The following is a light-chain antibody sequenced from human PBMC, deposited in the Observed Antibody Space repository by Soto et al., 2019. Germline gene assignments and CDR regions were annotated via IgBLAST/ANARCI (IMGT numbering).Light chain of an antibody. Sequence: QPVLTQSPSASASLGASVKLTCTLSSGHNGYAIAWHQQQPGKGPRYLMKVKSDGSHSKGDGIPDRFSGSSSGAERYLTISSLQSEDEADYYCQSWGTGYVVFSGGTQLTVL. V-gene: IGLV4-69*01. CDR3: QSWGTGYVV. J-gene: IGLJ2*01. CDR2: VKSDGSH. CDR1: SGHNGYA.